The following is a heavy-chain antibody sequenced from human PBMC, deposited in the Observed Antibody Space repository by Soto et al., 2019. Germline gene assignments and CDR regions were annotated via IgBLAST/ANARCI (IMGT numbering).Heavy chain of an antibody. D-gene: IGHD6-6*01. Sequence: QVQLQESGPGLVKPSETLSLTCTVSGGSIGSYYWSWIRQPPGKGLEWIGNIYYSGSTNYNPSLESRVTISVGTSKSQFSLRLHSVTAADTAVFYCARARRRAARPNGIDVWGQGTTVTVSS. CDR3: ARARRRAARPNGIDV. V-gene: IGHV4-59*01. J-gene: IGHJ6*02. CDR1: GGSIGSYY. CDR2: IYYSGST.